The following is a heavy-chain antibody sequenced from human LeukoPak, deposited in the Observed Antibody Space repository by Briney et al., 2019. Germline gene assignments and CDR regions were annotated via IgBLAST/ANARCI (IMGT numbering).Heavy chain of an antibody. Sequence: SETLSLTCTVSGGSVSSGSYYWSWIRQPPGKGLEWIGYIYDSGNTNYNPSLKSRVTISVDTSKNQFSLNLRSVTAADTAVYYCARDHYGYYDAFDVWGQGTMFTVSS. CDR1: GGSVSSGSYY. CDR3: ARDHYGYYDAFDV. D-gene: IGHD1-26*01. J-gene: IGHJ3*01. CDR2: IYDSGNT. V-gene: IGHV4-61*01.